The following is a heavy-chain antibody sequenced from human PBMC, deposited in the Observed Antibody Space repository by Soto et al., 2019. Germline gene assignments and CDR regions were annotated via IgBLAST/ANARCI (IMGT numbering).Heavy chain of an antibody. CDR1: GYTLTSHG. V-gene: IGHV1-18*01. J-gene: IGHJ6*02. D-gene: IGHD4-4*01. CDR3: ARIGEYSNYGLNYYYYGMDV. Sequence: GASVKVSCKASGYTLTSHGISWVRQAPGQGLEWMGWISAYNGNTNYAQKLQGRVTMTTDTSTSTAYMELRSLRSDDTAVYYCARIGEYSNYGLNYYYYGMDVWGQGTTVTVSS. CDR2: ISAYNGNT.